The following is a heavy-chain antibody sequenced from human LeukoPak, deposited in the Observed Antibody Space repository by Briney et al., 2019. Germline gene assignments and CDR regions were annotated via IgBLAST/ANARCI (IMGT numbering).Heavy chain of an antibody. V-gene: IGHV3-21*01. J-gene: IGHJ4*02. Sequence: PGRSLRLSCAASGFTFSSYGMHWVRQAPGKGLEWVSSISSSSSYIYYADSVKGRFTISRDNAKNSLYLQMNSLRAEDTAVYYCARAGGDYVWRNWGQGTLVTVSS. CDR3: ARAGGDYVWRN. CDR1: GFTFSSYG. CDR2: ISSSSSYI. D-gene: IGHD4-17*01.